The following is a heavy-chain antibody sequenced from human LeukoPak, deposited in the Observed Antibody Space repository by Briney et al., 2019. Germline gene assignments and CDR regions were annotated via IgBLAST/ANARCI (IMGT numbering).Heavy chain of an antibody. V-gene: IGHV4-59*08. Sequence: SETLSLTCTVSGGSISNYYWSWIRQPPGKGLECIGYIYYSGSTDYNPSLKSRVTISVDTSKNQFSLKLSSVTAADTAVYYCARHGGYSSPYLHWGQGTLVTVSS. CDR1: GGSISNYY. J-gene: IGHJ1*01. D-gene: IGHD6-13*01. CDR3: ARHGGYSSPYLH. CDR2: IYYSGST.